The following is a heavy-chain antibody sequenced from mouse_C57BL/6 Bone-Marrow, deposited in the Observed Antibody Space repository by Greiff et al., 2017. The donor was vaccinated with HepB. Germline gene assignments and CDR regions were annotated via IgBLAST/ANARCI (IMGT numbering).Heavy chain of an antibody. CDR3: ARDDYDGNGAMDY. V-gene: IGHV5-16*01. J-gene: IGHJ4*01. Sequence: EVHLVESEGGLVQPGSSMKLSCTASGFTFSDYYMAWVRQVPEKRLEWVANINYDGSSTYYLDSLKGRFIISRDNATNILYLQMSSLKSEDTATYYCARDDYDGNGAMDYWGQGTSVTVSS. CDR2: INYDGSST. D-gene: IGHD2-4*01. CDR1: GFTFSDYY.